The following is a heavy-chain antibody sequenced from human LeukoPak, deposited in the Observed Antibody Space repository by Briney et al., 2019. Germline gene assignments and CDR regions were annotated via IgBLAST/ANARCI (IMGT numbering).Heavy chain of an antibody. CDR1: GFTVSSNY. V-gene: IGHV3-53*01. CDR2: IYSGGST. Sequence: PGGSLRLSCAAPGFTVSSNYMFWVRQAPGKGLEWVSIIYSGGSTYYADSVRGRFTISRDNSKNTLYLQMNSLRAEDTALYYCARGEARAFDYWGQGTLVTVSS. J-gene: IGHJ4*02. CDR3: ARGEARAFDY. D-gene: IGHD1-26*01.